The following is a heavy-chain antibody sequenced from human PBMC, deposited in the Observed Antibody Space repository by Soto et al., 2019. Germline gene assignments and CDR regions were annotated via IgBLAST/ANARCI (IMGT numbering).Heavy chain of an antibody. V-gene: IGHV3-33*01. D-gene: IGHD3-10*01. CDR2: IWYDRVNT. Sequence: GGSLRLSCAASGFSFSSYAVHWVRQAPGKGLEWVAVIWYDRVNTYYADSVKGRFTISRDNSNNTLYVQMNSLKAEDTAVYYCASVSRFALDYWGQGTLVTVSS. CDR3: ASVSRFALDY. CDR1: GFSFSSYA. J-gene: IGHJ4*01.